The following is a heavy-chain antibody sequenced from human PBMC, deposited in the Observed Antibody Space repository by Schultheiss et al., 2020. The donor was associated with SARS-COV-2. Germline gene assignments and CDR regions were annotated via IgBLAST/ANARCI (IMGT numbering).Heavy chain of an antibody. CDR1: GFTFSSYG. D-gene: IGHD1-26*01. V-gene: IGHV3-33*08. CDR3: ARHGPWEILLEH. Sequence: GGSLRLSCAASGFTFSSYGMHWVRQAPGKGLEWVAVIWYDGSNKYYADSVKGRFTISRDNSKNTLYLQMNSLRAEDTAVYYCARHGPWEILLEHWGQGTRVTVSS. J-gene: IGHJ1*01. CDR2: IWYDGSNK.